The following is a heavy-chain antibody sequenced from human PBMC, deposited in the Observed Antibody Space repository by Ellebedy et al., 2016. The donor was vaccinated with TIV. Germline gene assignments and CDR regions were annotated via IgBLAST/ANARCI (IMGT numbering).Heavy chain of an antibody. Sequence: GESLKISCAASGFSFSDHYMDWVRQAPGKGLEWVGRTRNKDRSYTTEYAASVKGRFTISRDDSKNSVYLQMNSLKTDDTAVYYCTRDRDYTSGTTGGSWGQGTLVTVSS. CDR1: GFSFSDHY. V-gene: IGHV3-72*01. CDR3: TRDRDYTSGTTGGS. D-gene: IGHD4-17*01. CDR2: TRNKDRSYTT. J-gene: IGHJ4*02.